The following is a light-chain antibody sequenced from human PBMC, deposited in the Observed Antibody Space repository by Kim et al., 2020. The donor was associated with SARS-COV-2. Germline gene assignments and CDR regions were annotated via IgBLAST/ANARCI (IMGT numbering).Light chain of an antibody. CDR3: QQFSRSSWT. CDR1: QSVSSSC. J-gene: IGKJ1*01. CDR2: GAS. Sequence: ETVLTQSPGTLSSSPGERATLSCRASQSVSSSCLAWYQQKPGQSPRLLIYGASSRATGIPDRFSGSGSGTDFTLTISRLEPEDFAVYYCQQFSRSSWTFGQGTKVDIK. V-gene: IGKV3-20*01.